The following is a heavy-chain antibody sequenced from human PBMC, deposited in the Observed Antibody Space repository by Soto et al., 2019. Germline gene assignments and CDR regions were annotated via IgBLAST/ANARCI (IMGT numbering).Heavy chain of an antibody. CDR3: ARDSMVRGVILRGSAGASDAFDI. CDR2: IWYDGSNK. Sequence: GGSLRLSCAAPGFTFSSYGMHWVRQAPGKGLEWVAVIWYDGSNKYYADSVKGRFTISRDNSKNTLYLQMNSLRAEDTAVYYCARDSMVRGVILRGSAGASDAFDIWGQGTMVTGSS. D-gene: IGHD3-10*01. V-gene: IGHV3-33*01. CDR1: GFTFSSYG. J-gene: IGHJ3*02.